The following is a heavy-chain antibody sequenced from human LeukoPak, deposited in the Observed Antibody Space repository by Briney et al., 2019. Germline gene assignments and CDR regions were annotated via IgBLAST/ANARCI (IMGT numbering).Heavy chain of an antibody. CDR1: GYTLTELS. D-gene: IGHD2-2*02. V-gene: IGHV1-24*01. CDR2: FDPEDGET. CDR3: ATGRYQLLYDWFDP. J-gene: IGHJ5*02. Sequence: ASAKVSCKVSGYTLTELSMHWVRQAPGKGLEWMGGFDPEDGETIYAQKFQGRVTLTEDTSTDTAYMELSSLRSEDTAVYYCATGRYQLLYDWFDPWGQGTLVTVSS.